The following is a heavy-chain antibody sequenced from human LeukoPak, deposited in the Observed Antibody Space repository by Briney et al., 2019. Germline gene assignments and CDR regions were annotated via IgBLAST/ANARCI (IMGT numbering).Heavy chain of an antibody. D-gene: IGHD6-25*01. CDR1: GYTFTSYA. Sequence: VASVKVSCKASGYTFTSYAMHWVRQAPGQRLEWMGWISGGNGNTKYSQKLQGRVTITRDTSASTAYMELRSLRSEDTAVFYCARGPPRLNWFDPWGQGTLVTVSS. CDR3: ARGPPRLNWFDP. J-gene: IGHJ5*02. V-gene: IGHV1-3*01. CDR2: ISGGNGNT.